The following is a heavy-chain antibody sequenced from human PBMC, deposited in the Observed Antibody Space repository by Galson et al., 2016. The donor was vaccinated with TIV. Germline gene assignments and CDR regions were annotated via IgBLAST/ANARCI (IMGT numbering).Heavy chain of an antibody. D-gene: IGHD3-9*01. V-gene: IGHV3-9*01. Sequence: SLRLSCAASGFNFNNYAMHWVRQAPGKGLEWVSAINWNSNTVAYADSVKGRFTISRDNAKKSLYLHINSLRSDDTAFYYCAKARNLYDILTTYPSSWGQGTLVIVSS. CDR2: INWNSNTV. CDR3: AKARNLYDILTTYPSS. CDR1: GFNFNNYA. J-gene: IGHJ5*02.